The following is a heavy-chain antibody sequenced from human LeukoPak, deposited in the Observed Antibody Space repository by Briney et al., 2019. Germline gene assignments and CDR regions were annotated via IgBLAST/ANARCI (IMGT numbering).Heavy chain of an antibody. V-gene: IGHV3-23*01. CDR2: ISGSGGST. CDR3: ARADCSGGSCYGPAFDI. Sequence: PGGSLRLSCAASGFTFSSYAMSWVRQAPGKGLEWVSAISGSGGSTYYADSVKGRFTISRDNSKNTLYLQMNSLRAEDTAVYYCARADCSGGSCYGPAFDIWGQGTMVTVSS. CDR1: GFTFSSYA. D-gene: IGHD2-15*01. J-gene: IGHJ3*02.